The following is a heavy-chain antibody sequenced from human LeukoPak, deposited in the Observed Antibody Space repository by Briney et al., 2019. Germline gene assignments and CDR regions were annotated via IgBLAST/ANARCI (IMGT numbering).Heavy chain of an antibody. CDR3: AREENGISVDY. V-gene: IGHV4-38-2*02. Sequence: SETLSLTCAVSGYSISSGYYWGWIRQPPGKGLEWIGSIYHSGSTYYNPSLKSRVTISVDTSKNQFSLKLGSVTAADTAVYYCAREENGISVDYWGQGTLVTVSS. CDR1: GYSISSGYY. J-gene: IGHJ4*02. D-gene: IGHD1-26*01. CDR2: IYHSGST.